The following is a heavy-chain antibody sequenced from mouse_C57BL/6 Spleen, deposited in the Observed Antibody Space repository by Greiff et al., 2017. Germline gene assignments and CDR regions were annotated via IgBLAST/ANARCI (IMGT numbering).Heavy chain of an antibody. J-gene: IGHJ2*01. D-gene: IGHD1-1*01. CDR2: IYPGSGST. V-gene: IGHV1-55*01. CDR3: AREVTTVVATGFDY. Sequence: QVQLQQPGAELVKPGASVQMSCKASGYTFTSYWITWVKQRPGQGLEWLGDIYPGSGSTNYNEKFKSKATLTVDTSSSTAYMQLSSLTSEDSAVYYCAREVTTVVATGFDYGGKGNTLTVSS. CDR1: GYTFTSYW.